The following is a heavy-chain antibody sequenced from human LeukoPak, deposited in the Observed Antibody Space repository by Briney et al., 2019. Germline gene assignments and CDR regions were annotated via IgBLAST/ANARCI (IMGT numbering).Heavy chain of an antibody. Sequence: SETLSLTCTVSGGSISSYYWSWIRQPPGKGLEWIGYVYYSGSTNYNPSLKSRVTISVDTSKNQFSLKLSSVTAADTAVYHCARAGRWSGVDYWGQGTLVTVSS. CDR2: VYYSGST. CDR3: ARAGRWSGVDY. V-gene: IGHV4-59*01. CDR1: GGSISSYY. J-gene: IGHJ4*02. D-gene: IGHD3-3*01.